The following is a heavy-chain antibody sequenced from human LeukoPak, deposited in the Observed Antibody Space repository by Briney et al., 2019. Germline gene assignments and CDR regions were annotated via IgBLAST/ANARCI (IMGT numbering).Heavy chain of an antibody. CDR2: IDSSAAST. V-gene: IGHV3-23*01. D-gene: IGHD1-14*01. CDR1: SFTPSSHG. Sequence: GGSLRLSCAASSFTPSSHGMAWVRQAPGQGLEWISTIDSSAASTYYADSVKGRFTISRDNSKNTLYLQMNSLRAEDTAVYYCARDKNGNQILDYWGQGILVTVSS. J-gene: IGHJ4*02. CDR3: ARDKNGNQILDY.